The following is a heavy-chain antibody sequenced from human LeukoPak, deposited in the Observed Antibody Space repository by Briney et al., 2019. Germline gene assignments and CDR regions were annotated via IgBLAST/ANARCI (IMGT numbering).Heavy chain of an antibody. CDR3: AGEDYSGSYKNWFDP. J-gene: IGHJ5*02. CDR1: GGSISSHY. Sequence: SETLSLTCTVSGGSISSHYWGWIRQPPGKGLEWIGYIYYSGSTNYNPSLKSRVTISVDTSKNQFSLKLSSVTAADTAVYYCAGEDYSGSYKNWFDPWGQGTLVTVSS. CDR2: IYYSGST. V-gene: IGHV4-59*11. D-gene: IGHD1-26*01.